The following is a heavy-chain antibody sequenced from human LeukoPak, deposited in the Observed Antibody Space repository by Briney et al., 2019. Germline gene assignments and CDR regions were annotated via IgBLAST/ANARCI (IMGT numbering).Heavy chain of an antibody. D-gene: IGHD5-18*01. J-gene: IGHJ4*02. CDR3: ARVSSYGSTHPDY. Sequence: GGSLRLSCAASGFTFSRHLMHWVRQAPGKGLVWVSRINNDGSGANYADSVKGRFTISRDNAKSSLYLQMNSLRAEDTAVYYCARVSSYGSTHPDYWGQGTLVTVSS. CDR1: GFTFSRHL. CDR2: INNDGSGA. V-gene: IGHV3-74*01.